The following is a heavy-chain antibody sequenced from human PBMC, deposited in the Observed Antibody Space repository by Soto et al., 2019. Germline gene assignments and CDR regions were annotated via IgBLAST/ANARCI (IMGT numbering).Heavy chain of an antibody. V-gene: IGHV3-9*01. J-gene: IGHJ4*02. D-gene: IGHD5-12*01. CDR3: AKDATPTWLQHLDS. CDR1: GFNFDDYF. Sequence: EVQLVESGGGLVQPGRSMRLSCAASGFNFDDYFMHWVRQAPGKGLEWGASISWNGADIGYADSVKGRFTISRDKAKNSLFLQMNSLRTEDSGLYYCAKDATPTWLQHLDSWGQGTLVTVSS. CDR2: ISWNGADI.